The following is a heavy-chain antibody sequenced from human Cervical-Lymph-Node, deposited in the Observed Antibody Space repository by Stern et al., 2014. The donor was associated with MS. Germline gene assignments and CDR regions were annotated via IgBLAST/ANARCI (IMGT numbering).Heavy chain of an antibody. CDR1: GGSISSGNYY. D-gene: IGHD3-3*01. CDR3: ARGSREVLLPRFYFDY. Sequence: VQLEESGPGLVKPSQTLSLTCTVSGGSISSGNYYWSWIRPHPGKGLEWIGSIYHSGSTYSNPPLKSRVTTSIDTSKNQFSLKLSSVTAADTAVYYCARGSREVLLPRFYFDYWGQGTLVTVSS. V-gene: IGHV4-31*03. J-gene: IGHJ4*02. CDR2: IYHSGST.